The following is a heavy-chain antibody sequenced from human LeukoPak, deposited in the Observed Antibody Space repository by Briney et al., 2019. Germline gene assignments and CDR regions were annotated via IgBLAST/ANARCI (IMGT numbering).Heavy chain of an antibody. J-gene: IGHJ5*02. V-gene: IGHV4-39*01. CDR3: ARCIGGWPRRFDP. Sequence: SETLSLTCTVSGGSISSSSYYWGWIRQPPGKGLEWIGSIYYSGSTYYNPSLKSRVTISVDTSKNQFSLKLSSVTAADTAVYYCARCIGGWPRRFDPWGQGTLVTVSS. CDR2: IYYSGST. CDR1: GGSISSSSYY. D-gene: IGHD2-15*01.